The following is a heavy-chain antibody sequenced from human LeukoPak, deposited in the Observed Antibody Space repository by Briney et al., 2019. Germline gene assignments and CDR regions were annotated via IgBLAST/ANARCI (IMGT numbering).Heavy chain of an antibody. J-gene: IGHJ4*02. CDR1: GYTFTEYY. CDR3: ARFDQVSETAGGY. Sequence: ASVTVSCKASGYTFTEYYMHWVRQAPGQGLEWMGWINPHSGGTNYAQKFQGRATMTRDTSISTAYMELSRLRSDDTAVYYCARFDQVSETAGGYWGQGTLVTVSS. CDR2: INPHSGGT. V-gene: IGHV1-2*02. D-gene: IGHD5/OR15-5a*01.